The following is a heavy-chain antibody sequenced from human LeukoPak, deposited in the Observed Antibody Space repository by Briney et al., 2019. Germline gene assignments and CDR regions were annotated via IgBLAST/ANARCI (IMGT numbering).Heavy chain of an antibody. CDR3: ATRRAAAGTYLDY. V-gene: IGHV4-38-2*01. J-gene: IGHJ4*02. CDR2: IYRSGST. Sequence: PSETLSLTCAVSGYSISSGYYWGWIRQPPGKGLEWIGSIYRSGSTYYNPSLKSRVTISVDTSKNQFSLKLSSVTAADTAVYYCATRRAAAGTYLDYWGQGTLVTVSS. CDR1: GYSISSGYY. D-gene: IGHD6-13*01.